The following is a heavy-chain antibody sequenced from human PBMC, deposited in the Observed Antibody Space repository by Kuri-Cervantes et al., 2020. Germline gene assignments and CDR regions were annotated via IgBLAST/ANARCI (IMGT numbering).Heavy chain of an antibody. J-gene: IGHJ6*03. D-gene: IGHD4-17*01. CDR2: ISGSGGST. CDR3: ARDVSDGDFNYYYYYMDV. CDR1: GFTFSSYA. V-gene: IGHV3-23*01. Sequence: GGSLRLSCAASGFTFSSYAMSWVRQAPGKGLEWVSAISGSGGSTYYADSVKGRFTISRDNSKNSLYLQMNSLRAEDTAVYYCARDVSDGDFNYYYYYMDVWGKGTTVTVSS.